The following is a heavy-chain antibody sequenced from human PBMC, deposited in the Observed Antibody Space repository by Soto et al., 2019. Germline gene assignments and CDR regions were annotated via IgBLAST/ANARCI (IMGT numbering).Heavy chain of an antibody. J-gene: IGHJ1*01. Sequence: QVQLVESGGGVVQPGRSLRLSCAASGFTFSSYAMHWVRQAPGKGLEWAAVISYDGSNKYYADSVKGRFTISRDNSKNTLYLQMNSLRAEDTAVYYCARDLAIAVAGTDFQHWGQGTLVTVSS. CDR1: GFTFSSYA. V-gene: IGHV3-30-3*01. CDR2: ISYDGSNK. CDR3: ARDLAIAVAGTDFQH. D-gene: IGHD6-19*01.